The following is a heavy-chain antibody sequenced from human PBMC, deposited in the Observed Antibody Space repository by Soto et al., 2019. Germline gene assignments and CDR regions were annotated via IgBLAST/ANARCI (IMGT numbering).Heavy chain of an antibody. CDR1: GFTFSNAW. CDR3: ATGTGRTDFDY. Sequence: PGGSLRLSCAASGFTFSNAWMSWVRQAPGKGLEWVGRVISKTDGGTTDYAAPVKGRFTISRGDSKNTLYLQMNSLKTEDTAVYYCATGTGRTDFDYWGQGTLVTVSS. CDR2: VISKTDGGTT. J-gene: IGHJ4*02. V-gene: IGHV3-15*01. D-gene: IGHD2-15*01.